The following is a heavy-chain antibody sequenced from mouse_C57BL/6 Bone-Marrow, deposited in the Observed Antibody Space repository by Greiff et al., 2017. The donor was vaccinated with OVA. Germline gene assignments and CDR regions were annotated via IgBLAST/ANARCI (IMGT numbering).Heavy chain of an antibody. D-gene: IGHD1-1*01. V-gene: IGHV14-3*01. CDR3: ARVNFGSSFYAMDY. J-gene: IGHJ4*01. CDR2: IDPANDNT. CDR1: GFNIKNTY. Sequence: VQLQQSVAELVRPGASVKLSCTASGFNIKNTYMHWVKQRPEQGLEWIGRIDPANDNTKYAPKFQGKATMTAAPSSNTAYLQLSSLSSEDTAVYCCARVNFGSSFYAMDYWGQGTSVTVSS.